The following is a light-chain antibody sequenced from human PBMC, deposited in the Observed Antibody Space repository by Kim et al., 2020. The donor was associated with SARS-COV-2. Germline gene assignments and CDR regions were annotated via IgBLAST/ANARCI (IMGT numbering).Light chain of an antibody. V-gene: IGLV3-19*01. CDR1: SLRSYY. CDR3: NSRDSSGNRV. CDR2: GKN. Sequence: ALGQTVRITCQGDSLRSYYASWYQQQPGQAPVLFIYGKNNRPSGIPDRFSGSSSGNTASLTITGAQAEDEADYYCNSRDSSGNRVFGGGTQLTVL. J-gene: IGLJ3*02.